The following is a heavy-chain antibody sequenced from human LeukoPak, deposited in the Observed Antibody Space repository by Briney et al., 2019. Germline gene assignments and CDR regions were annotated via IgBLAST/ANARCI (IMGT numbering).Heavy chain of an antibody. V-gene: IGHV1-2*02. CDR2: INPNSGGT. D-gene: IGHD2-15*01. CDR1: GYIFTDYY. J-gene: IGHJ4*02. CDR3: ARDPLLGDFDY. Sequence: ASVKVSCKASGYIFTDYYMHWVRQAPGQGLEWMGWINPNSGGTNYAQKFQGRVTMTRDTSISTAYMELSRLRSDDTAVYYCARDPLLGDFDYWGQGTLVTVSS.